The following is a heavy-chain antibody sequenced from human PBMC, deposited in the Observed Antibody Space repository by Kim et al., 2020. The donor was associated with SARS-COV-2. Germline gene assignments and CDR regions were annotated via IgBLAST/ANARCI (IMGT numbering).Heavy chain of an antibody. D-gene: IGHD5-12*01. Sequence: YAQRFQGRVSMTRNTSTSTAYMELSSLTSDDTAVYYCARKGGYSYSYRFDYWGQGSPVTVSS. J-gene: IGHJ4*02. V-gene: IGHV1-8*01. CDR3: ARKGGYSYSYRFDY.